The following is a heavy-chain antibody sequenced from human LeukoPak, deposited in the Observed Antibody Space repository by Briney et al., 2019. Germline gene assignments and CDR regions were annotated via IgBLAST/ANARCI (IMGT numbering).Heavy chain of an antibody. J-gene: IGHJ6*03. V-gene: IGHV3-7*01. CDR1: GFTFSNYW. CDR3: ARGDRYDYYYYMDV. Sequence: GGSLRLSCEGSGFTFSNYWMGWVRQAPGKGLQWVANIKTDGSEKYYVDSVKGRFTISRDNAKNSLYLQMNSLRAEDTAVYYCARGDRYDYYYYMDVWGKGTTVTVSS. D-gene: IGHD3-9*01. CDR2: IKTDGSEK.